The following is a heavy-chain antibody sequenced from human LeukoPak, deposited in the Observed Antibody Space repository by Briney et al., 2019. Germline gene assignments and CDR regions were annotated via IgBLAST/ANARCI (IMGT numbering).Heavy chain of an antibody. J-gene: IGHJ4*02. D-gene: IGHD3-22*01. CDR3: ARSYYDSSGYFDY. CDR1: GGSIRNYY. Sequence: SETLSLTCTVSGGSIRNYYWNWIRQPPGKGLEWIGYIFYSGSTNYNPSLKSRVTVSVDTSKNQFSLKLSSVTAADTAVYYCARSYYDSSGYFDYWGQGTLVTVSS. V-gene: IGHV4-59*01. CDR2: IFYSGST.